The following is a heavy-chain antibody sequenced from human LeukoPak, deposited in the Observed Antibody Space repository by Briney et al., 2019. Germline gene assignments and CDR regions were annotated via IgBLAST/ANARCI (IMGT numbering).Heavy chain of an antibody. CDR3: AREGYSGYLRGYFDY. CDR2: IGSSGTTI. CDR1: GFTFSTYE. D-gene: IGHD5-12*01. J-gene: IGHJ4*02. Sequence: GGSLRLSCAASGFTFSTYEMNWVRQAPGRGLEWVSYIGSSGTTIYYADSVKGRFTISRDNAKNSLYLQMNSLRAEDTAVYYCAREGYSGYLRGYFDYWGQGTLVTVSS. V-gene: IGHV3-48*03.